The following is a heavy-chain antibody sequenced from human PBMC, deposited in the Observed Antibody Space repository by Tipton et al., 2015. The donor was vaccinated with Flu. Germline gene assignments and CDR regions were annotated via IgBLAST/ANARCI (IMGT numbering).Heavy chain of an antibody. D-gene: IGHD3-10*01. CDR1: GGSISSSSYY. CDR2: IYYSGST. J-gene: IGHJ4*02. CDR3: ARVLAGHFGEGYFFDY. V-gene: IGHV4-39*07. Sequence: TLSLTCTVSGGSISSSSYYWGWIRQPPGKGLEWIGTIYYSGSTTYNPSLKSRVSMSADTSMNQFSLRLNSMTAADTAIYYCARVLAGHFGEGYFFDYWGQGALVTVSS.